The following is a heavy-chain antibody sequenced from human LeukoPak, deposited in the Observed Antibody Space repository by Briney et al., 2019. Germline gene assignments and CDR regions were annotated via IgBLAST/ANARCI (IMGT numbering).Heavy chain of an antibody. CDR2: INHSGST. J-gene: IGHJ4*02. CDR1: GGSFSGYY. D-gene: IGHD3-3*01. Sequence: SETLSLTCAVYGGSFSGYYWSWIRQPPGKGLEWIGEINHSGSTNYNPSLKSRVTISLDTSKNQFSLKLTSVTAADTAVYYCARAHLSETDFDDWGLGTLVTVSS. V-gene: IGHV4-34*01. CDR3: ARAHLSETDFDD.